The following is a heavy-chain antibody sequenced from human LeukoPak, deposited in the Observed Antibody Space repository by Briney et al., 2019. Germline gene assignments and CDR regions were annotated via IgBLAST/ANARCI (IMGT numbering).Heavy chain of an antibody. CDR1: GGSISSGDYY. CDR2: IYYSGST. V-gene: IGHV4-30-4*08. J-gene: IGHJ4*02. CDR3: ARGGGMATIGVDY. D-gene: IGHD5-24*01. Sequence: PSQTLSLTCTVSGGSISSGDYYWRWLRQPPGTGLEWIGYIYYSGSTYYNPSLKSRVTISVDTSKNQFSLKLSSVTAADTAVYYCARGGGMATIGVDYWGQGTLVTVSS.